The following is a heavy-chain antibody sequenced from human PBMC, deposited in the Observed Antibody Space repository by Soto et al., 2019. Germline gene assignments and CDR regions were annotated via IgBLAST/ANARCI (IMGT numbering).Heavy chain of an antibody. CDR1: GFTFSSHA. V-gene: IGHV3-48*02. D-gene: IGHD3-10*01. J-gene: IGHJ6*02. Sequence: GSLSLSCAASGFTFSSHAMNWVRQAPGKGLEWVSFISSTSSTKNYADSVKGRFTISRDNAKNSLYLQMSSLRDEDTAVYYCARRITMVRGPYYYYGLDVWGQGTTVTVSS. CDR2: ISSTSSTK. CDR3: ARRITMVRGPYYYYGLDV.